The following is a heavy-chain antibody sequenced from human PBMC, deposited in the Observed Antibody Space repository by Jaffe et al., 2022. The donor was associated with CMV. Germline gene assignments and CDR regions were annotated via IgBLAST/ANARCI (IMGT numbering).Heavy chain of an antibody. Sequence: EVQLAESGGGLVQPGRSLRLSCRASGFTFGDYAMSWVRQAPGKGLEWVSVIRSKAFGGATEYAASVKGRFTLSRDDSKSIAYLQMNSLKTEDTAVYYCTRVTTVVRGVIKFFDYWGQGTLVAVSS. CDR2: IRSKAFGGAT. J-gene: IGHJ4*02. V-gene: IGHV3-49*04. CDR1: GFTFGDYA. CDR3: TRVTTVVRGVIKFFDY. D-gene: IGHD3-10*01.